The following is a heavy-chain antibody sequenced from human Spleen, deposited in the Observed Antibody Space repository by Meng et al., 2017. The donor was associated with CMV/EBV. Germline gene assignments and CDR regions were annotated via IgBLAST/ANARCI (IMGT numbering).Heavy chain of an antibody. CDR1: GFTVSSNY. J-gene: IGHJ6*02. D-gene: IGHD2-15*01. Sequence: GESLKISCAASGFTVSSNYMSWVRQAPGKGLEWVSVIYSGGSTYYADSVKGRFTISRDNSKNTLYLQMNSLRAEDTAVYYCASLSGGSWIYYYGMDVWGQGTTVTVSS. V-gene: IGHV3-53*01. CDR2: IYSGGST. CDR3: ASLSGGSWIYYYGMDV.